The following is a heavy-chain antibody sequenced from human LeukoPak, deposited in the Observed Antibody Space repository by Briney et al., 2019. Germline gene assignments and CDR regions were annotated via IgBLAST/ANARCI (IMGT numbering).Heavy chain of an antibody. CDR3: ARGGYSYGHY. J-gene: IGHJ4*02. CDR1: GYTFTHYA. D-gene: IGHD5-18*01. CDR2: TNVGNDYT. Sequence: GASVKVSCKASGYTFTHYAVHWVRQAPGQRLEWMGWTNVGNDYTESSQKFQDRLTITSDTTATTVYMELSSLRSEDTAVYYCARGGYSYGHYWGQGTLVTVSS. V-gene: IGHV1-3*01.